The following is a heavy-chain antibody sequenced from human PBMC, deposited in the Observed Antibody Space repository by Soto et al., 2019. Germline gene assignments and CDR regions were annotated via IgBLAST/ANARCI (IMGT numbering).Heavy chain of an antibody. V-gene: IGHV4-30-4*01. D-gene: IGHD2-15*01. CDR1: GDSISTVDYF. Sequence: SETLSLTCSVSGDSISTVDYFWAWIRQPPGQALEYIGYIYKSTTTYYNPSFESRVAISLDTSKSQFSLNVTSVTAADTAVYFCARGRYCLTGRCFPNWFDSWGQGTLVTVT. CDR3: ARGRYCLTGRCFPNWFDS. J-gene: IGHJ5*01. CDR2: IYKSTTT.